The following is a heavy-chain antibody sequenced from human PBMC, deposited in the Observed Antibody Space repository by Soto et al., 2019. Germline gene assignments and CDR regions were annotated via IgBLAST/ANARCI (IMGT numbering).Heavy chain of an antibody. D-gene: IGHD1-26*01. CDR2: ISAYNGNT. CDR1: GYTFTSYG. J-gene: IGHJ3*02. V-gene: IGHV1-18*01. Sequence: ASVKVSCKASGYTFTSYGISWVRQAPGQGLEWMGWISAYNGNTNYAQKLQGRVTITTDTSTSTAYMELRSLRSDDTAVYYCARGRAYSGTPDAFDIWGQGTMVTVSS. CDR3: ARGRAYSGTPDAFDI.